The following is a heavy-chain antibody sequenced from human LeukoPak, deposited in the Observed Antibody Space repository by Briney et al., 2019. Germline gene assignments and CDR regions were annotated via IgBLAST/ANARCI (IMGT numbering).Heavy chain of an antibody. CDR2: ISSSSSYI. J-gene: IGHJ4*02. V-gene: IGHV3-21*01. CDR3: ARDLGELGFDY. D-gene: IGHD2-21*01. Sequence: AGGSLRLSCAASGFTFSSYSMNWVRQAPGKGPEWVSSISSSSSYIYYADSVKARFTISRDNAKNSLYLQMDSLRAEDTAVYYCARDLGELGFDYWGQGTLVTVSS. CDR1: GFTFSSYS.